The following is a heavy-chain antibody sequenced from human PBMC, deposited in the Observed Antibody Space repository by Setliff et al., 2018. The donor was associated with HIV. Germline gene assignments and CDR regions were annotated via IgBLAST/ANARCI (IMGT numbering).Heavy chain of an antibody. CDR3: TRHLPVYYGSGVSYYFDY. Sequence: PSETLSLTCNVSGDSISRYYWSWIRHPPGKGLEWIGYIANDGRTNYNPPLKSRLSISVDTSKNQVSLKLTSVTAADTAVYYCTRHLPVYYGSGVSYYFDYWGQGTLVTVSS. J-gene: IGHJ4*02. V-gene: IGHV4-59*08. D-gene: IGHD3-10*01. CDR1: GDSISRYY. CDR2: IANDGRT.